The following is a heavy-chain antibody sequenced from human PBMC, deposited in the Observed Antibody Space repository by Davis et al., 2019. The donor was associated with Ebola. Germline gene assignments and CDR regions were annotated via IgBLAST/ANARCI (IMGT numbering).Heavy chain of an antibody. Sequence: SETLSLTCTVSGDSISTYYWNWIRQPPGKGLEWIGYIYYSGSTNYNPSLKSRVTISVDTSKNQFSLKLSSVTAADTAVYYCARRSGYSSGWYSDWFDPWGQGTLVTVSS. J-gene: IGHJ5*02. CDR1: GDSISTYY. D-gene: IGHD6-19*01. V-gene: IGHV4-59*08. CDR2: IYYSGST. CDR3: ARRSGYSSGWYSDWFDP.